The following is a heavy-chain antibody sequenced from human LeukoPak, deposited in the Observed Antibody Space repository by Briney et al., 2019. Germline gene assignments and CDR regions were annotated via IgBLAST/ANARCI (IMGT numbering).Heavy chain of an antibody. CDR3: ARVVVVAAVISDAFDI. V-gene: IGHV4-59*01. Sequence: SETLSLTCTVSGGSISSYYWSWIRQPPGKGLGLIGYIYYSGSTNYNPSLKSRVTISVDPSKSQFSLKLSSVTAADTAVYYCARVVVVAAVISDAFDIWGQGTMVTVSS. CDR1: GGSISSYY. D-gene: IGHD2-15*01. J-gene: IGHJ3*02. CDR2: IYYSGST.